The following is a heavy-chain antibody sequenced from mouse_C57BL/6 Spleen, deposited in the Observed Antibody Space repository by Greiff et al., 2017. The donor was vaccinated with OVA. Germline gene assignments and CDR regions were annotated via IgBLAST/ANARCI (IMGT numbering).Heavy chain of an antibody. CDR3: TLYSKGYFDY. D-gene: IGHD2-5*01. CDR2: IDPENGDT. Sequence: VQLQQPGAELVRPGASVKLSCTASGFNIKDDYMHWVKQRPEQGLEWIGWIDPENGDTEYASKFQGKATITADTSSNTAYLQLSSLTSEDTAVYYCTLYSKGYFDYWGQGTTLTVSS. CDR1: GFNIKDDY. J-gene: IGHJ2*01. V-gene: IGHV14-4*01.